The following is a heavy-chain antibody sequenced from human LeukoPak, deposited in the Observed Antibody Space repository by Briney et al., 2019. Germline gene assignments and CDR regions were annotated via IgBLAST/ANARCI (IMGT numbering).Heavy chain of an antibody. CDR3: ARDRHYCSSTSCLLGYDY. V-gene: IGHV1-69*06. D-gene: IGHD2-2*01. Sequence: SVKVSCKASGGTFSSYAISWVRQAPGQGLEWMGGIIPIFGTANYAQKFQGRVTITADKSTSTAYMELSSLRSEDTAVYYCARDRHYCSSTSCLLGYDYWGQGTLVTVSS. J-gene: IGHJ4*02. CDR1: GGTFSSYA. CDR2: IIPIFGTA.